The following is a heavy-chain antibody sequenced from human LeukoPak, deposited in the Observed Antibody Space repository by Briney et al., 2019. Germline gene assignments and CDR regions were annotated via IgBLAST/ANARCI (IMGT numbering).Heavy chain of an antibody. CDR2: INHSGST. V-gene: IGHV4-34*01. CDR3: ARSWILPWFNR. D-gene: IGHD5-18*01. Sequence: PSETLSLTCAVYGGSFSGYYWSWIRQPPGKGLEWIGEINHSGSTNYNPSLKSRVTISVDTSKNQFSLKLSSVTAADTAVYYCARSWILPWFNRWGQGTLVTVSS. J-gene: IGHJ4*02. CDR1: GGSFSGYY.